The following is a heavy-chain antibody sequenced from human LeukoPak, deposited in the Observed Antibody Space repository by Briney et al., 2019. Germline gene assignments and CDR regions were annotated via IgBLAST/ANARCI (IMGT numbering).Heavy chain of an antibody. J-gene: IGHJ5*02. CDR2: HSGST. V-gene: IGHV4-34*01. D-gene: IGHD6-13*01. Sequence: HSGSTNYNPSLKRPVPISVHTSNNQFSLKLSSVTAADTAVYYCARGRPRYSGRHNWFDPWGQGTLVTVSS. CDR3: ARGRPRYSGRHNWFDP.